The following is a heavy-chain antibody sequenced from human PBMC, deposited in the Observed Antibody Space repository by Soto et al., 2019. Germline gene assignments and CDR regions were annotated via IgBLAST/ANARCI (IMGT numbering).Heavy chain of an antibody. CDR1: GYSISSGYY. CDR3: ARGRRAYSGSCLNYFDY. CDR2: IYHSGST. D-gene: IGHD1-26*01. J-gene: IGHJ4*02. Sequence: SETLSLTCAVSGYSISSGYYWVWIRQPPGKGLEWIWSIYHSGSTYYNPSLKSRVTISVDTSKNQFSLKLSSVTAADTAVYYYARGRRAYSGSCLNYFDYWGQGTMVTVSS. V-gene: IGHV4-38-2*01.